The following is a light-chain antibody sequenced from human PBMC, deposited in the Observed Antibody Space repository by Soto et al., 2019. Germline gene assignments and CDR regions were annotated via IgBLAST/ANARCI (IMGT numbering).Light chain of an antibody. CDR2: GAS. CDR1: QSVSSN. CDR3: QQYHIYSWT. Sequence: GMTQSPATLSVSQGERATLSCRASQSVSSNLAWYQQKPGQAPRLLIYGASTRATGIPARFSGSGSGTDFTLTINSLQADDFATYYCQQYHIYSWTFGQGTNVDIK. V-gene: IGKV3-15*01. J-gene: IGKJ1*01.